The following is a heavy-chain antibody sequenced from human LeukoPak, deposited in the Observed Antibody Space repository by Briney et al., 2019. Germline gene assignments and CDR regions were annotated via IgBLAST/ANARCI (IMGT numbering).Heavy chain of an antibody. CDR3: ARRRTTGTTGYFDY. CDR1: GDSISSYY. J-gene: IGHJ4*02. Sequence: SETLSLTCTVSGDSISSYYWTWIRQPAGKGLEWIGYISTGGSTNYNPSLKSRVTISVDTSKNQFSLNLSSVTAADTAVYYCARRRTTGTTGYFDYWGQGTLVTVSS. V-gene: IGHV4-4*09. CDR2: ISTGGST. D-gene: IGHD1-1*01.